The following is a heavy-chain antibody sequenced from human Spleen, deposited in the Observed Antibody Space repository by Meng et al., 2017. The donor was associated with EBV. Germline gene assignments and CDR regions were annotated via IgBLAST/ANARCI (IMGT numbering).Heavy chain of an antibody. CDR3: ARDGSGSGTDFDY. CDR2: IYHSGST. Sequence: LLQDPGPGLVKPLGTPSSACAVSVGSISSSNWWSWVRQPPGKGLEWIGEIYHSGSTNYNPPLKSRVTISVDKSKNQFSLKLSSVTAADTAVYYCARDGSGSGTDFDYWGQGTLVTVSS. J-gene: IGHJ4*02. D-gene: IGHD1-1*01. V-gene: IGHV4-4*02. CDR1: VGSISSSNW.